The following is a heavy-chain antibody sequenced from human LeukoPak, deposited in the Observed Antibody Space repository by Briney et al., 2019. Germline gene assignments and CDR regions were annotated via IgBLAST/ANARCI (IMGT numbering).Heavy chain of an antibody. CDR1: GGSISSYY. D-gene: IGHD4-17*01. CDR2: IYYSGST. Sequence: SETLSLTCTVSGGSISSYYWSWIRQPPGKGLEWIGYIYYSGSTNYNPSLKSRVTISVDTSKNQFSLKLSSVTAADTAVYYCASAFYGDLLFDYRGQGTLVTVSS. CDR3: ASAFYGDLLFDY. J-gene: IGHJ4*02. V-gene: IGHV4-59*08.